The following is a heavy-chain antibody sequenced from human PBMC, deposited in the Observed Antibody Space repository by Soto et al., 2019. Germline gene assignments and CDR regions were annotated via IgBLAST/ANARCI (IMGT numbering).Heavy chain of an antibody. Sequence: PSGTLSLTCTVSGGSISSYYGSCIRQPPGKGLESIGYLFYGRSANYNPSLKSRVTLSVDTSTNQCSLTLSSMTAADTAVYYCALRSMAVVPEYWGQGTLVTVSS. CDR1: GGSISSYY. CDR3: ALRSMAVVPEY. CDR2: LFYGRSA. D-gene: IGHD3-22*01. V-gene: IGHV4-59*01. J-gene: IGHJ4*02.